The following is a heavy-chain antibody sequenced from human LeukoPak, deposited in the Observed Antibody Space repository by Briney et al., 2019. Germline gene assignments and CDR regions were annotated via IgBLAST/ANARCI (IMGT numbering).Heavy chain of an antibody. Sequence: ASVTVSFTASGYTFTIYGISWVRQAPGQGLEWMGWISAYNGNTNYAQKLQGRVTMTTDTSTSTAYMELRSLRSDDTAVYYCARDLAAAANENNWFDPWGQGTLVTVSS. D-gene: IGHD6-13*01. CDR2: ISAYNGNT. V-gene: IGHV1-18*01. CDR1: GYTFTIYG. CDR3: ARDLAAAANENNWFDP. J-gene: IGHJ5*02.